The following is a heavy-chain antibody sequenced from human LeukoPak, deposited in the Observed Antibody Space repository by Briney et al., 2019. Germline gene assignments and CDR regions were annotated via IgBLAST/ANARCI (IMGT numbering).Heavy chain of an antibody. CDR1: GGPINRYY. CDR2: VYYSGKT. Sequence: SETLSLTCTVSGGPINRYYWSWIRQPPGKGLEWMGYVYYSGKTKYNPSLKSRVTISVDTSKNHISLRLKSVTAADTAVYYCARHIDDYGDANFDSWGQGTLVTVSS. CDR3: ARHIDDYGDANFDS. V-gene: IGHV4-59*08. J-gene: IGHJ4*02. D-gene: IGHD4-17*01.